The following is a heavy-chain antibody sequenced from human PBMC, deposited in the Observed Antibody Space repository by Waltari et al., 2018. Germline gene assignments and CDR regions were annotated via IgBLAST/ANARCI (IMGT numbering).Heavy chain of an antibody. V-gene: IGHV3-23*01. Sequence: EEQLLESGGGLVQPGGSLRLSCEASGFAINEYAMTWVRQAPGKGLEWVATISENEKTYYAYAVTGRFTMSSDNSKNTVYLQLSGLRADDTALYYCAKNVGAGYGSRAYALDYWGLGTPVTVSS. CDR3: AKNVGAGYGSRAYALDY. CDR2: ISENEKT. CDR1: GFAINEYA. J-gene: IGHJ4*02. D-gene: IGHD3-16*01.